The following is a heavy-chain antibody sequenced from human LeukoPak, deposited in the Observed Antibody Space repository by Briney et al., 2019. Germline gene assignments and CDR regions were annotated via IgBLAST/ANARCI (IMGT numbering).Heavy chain of an antibody. J-gene: IGHJ4*02. CDR2: IYYSGST. V-gene: IGHV4-61*01. CDR3: ARGLKSYTAMVSRGRYFDY. CDR1: GGSISSSSYY. Sequence: SETLSLTCTVSGGSISSSSYYWSWIRQPPGKGLEWIGYIYYSGSTNYNPSLKSRVTISVDTSKNQFSLKLSSVTAADTAVYYCARGLKSYTAMVSRGRYFDYWGQGTLVTVSS. D-gene: IGHD5-18*01.